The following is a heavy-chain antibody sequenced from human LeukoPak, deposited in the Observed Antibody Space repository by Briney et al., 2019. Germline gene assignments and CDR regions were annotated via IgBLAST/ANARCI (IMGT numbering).Heavy chain of an antibody. Sequence: GGSLRLSCAASRFTFSSYGMHWVRQAPGKGLEWVAYIRHDGSNKYYADSVKGRCTISRDNSKKTVYLQMNSLRTEDTAVYYCAKDRWLQGYFDYWGQGTLVTVSS. CDR2: IRHDGSNK. J-gene: IGHJ4*02. V-gene: IGHV3-30*02. D-gene: IGHD5-24*01. CDR3: AKDRWLQGYFDY. CDR1: RFTFSSYG.